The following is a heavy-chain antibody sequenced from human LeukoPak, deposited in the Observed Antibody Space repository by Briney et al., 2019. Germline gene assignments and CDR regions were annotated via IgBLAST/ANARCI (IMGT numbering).Heavy chain of an antibody. J-gene: IGHJ4*02. CDR2: IYYSGST. Sequence: SETLSLTWTVSGGSISSSSYYWGWIRQPPGKGLEWIGSIYYSGSTYYNPSLKSRVTISVDTSKNQFSLKLSSVTAADTAVYYCARAPRSIVVPSYYFDYWGQGTLVTVSS. V-gene: IGHV4-39*07. CDR1: GGSISSSSYY. D-gene: IGHD2-2*01. CDR3: ARAPRSIVVPSYYFDY.